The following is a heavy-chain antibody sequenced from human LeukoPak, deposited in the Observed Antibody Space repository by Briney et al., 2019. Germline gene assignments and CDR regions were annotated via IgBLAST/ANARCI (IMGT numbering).Heavy chain of an antibody. CDR1: GFTFSSYR. V-gene: IGHV3-21*01. CDR2: ISSSSLYI. Sequence: GGSLRLSCAASGFTFSSYRMNWVRQAPGKGLEWVSSISSSSLYIYYADSVKGRFTISRDNAKNSLYLQMNSLRAEDTAVYYCAKDLRRSTAMCDYWGQGTLVTVSS. D-gene: IGHD5-18*01. CDR3: AKDLRRSTAMCDY. J-gene: IGHJ4*02.